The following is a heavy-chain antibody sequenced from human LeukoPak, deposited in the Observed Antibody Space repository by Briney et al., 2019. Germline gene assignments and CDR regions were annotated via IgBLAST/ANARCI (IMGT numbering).Heavy chain of an antibody. CDR3: AKERSTDMGWFGELFE. CDR1: GFTFSSYG. J-gene: IGHJ4*02. Sequence: GGSLRLSCAASGFTFSSYGMHWVRQAPGKGLEWVAFIRYDGSNKYYADSVKGRFTISRDNSKNTLYLQMNSLRAEDTAVYYCAKERSTDMGWFGELFEWGQGTLVTVSS. D-gene: IGHD3-10*01. V-gene: IGHV3-30*02. CDR2: IRYDGSNK.